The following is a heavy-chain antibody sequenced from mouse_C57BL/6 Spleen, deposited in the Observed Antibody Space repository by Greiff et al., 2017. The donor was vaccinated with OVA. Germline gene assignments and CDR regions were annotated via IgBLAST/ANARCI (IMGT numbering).Heavy chain of an antibody. Sequence: EVQLQQSGPELVKPGASVKISCKASGYSFTDYNMNWVKQSTGQSLEWIGVINPNYGTTSYNQKFKGKATLTVDKSSSTAYMQLNSLTSEDSAVYDCAGMVITTVVATDYYAMDYWGKGTSVTVSS. J-gene: IGHJ4*01. V-gene: IGHV1-39*01. D-gene: IGHD1-1*01. CDR1: GYSFTDYN. CDR3: AGMVITTVVATDYYAMDY. CDR2: INPNYGTT.